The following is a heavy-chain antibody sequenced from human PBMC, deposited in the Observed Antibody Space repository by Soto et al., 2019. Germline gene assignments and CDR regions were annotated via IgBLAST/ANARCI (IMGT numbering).Heavy chain of an antibody. V-gene: IGHV3-21*01. CDR3: ARDSRDCSGGSCYAFDI. J-gene: IGHJ3*02. D-gene: IGHD2-15*01. CDR2: ISSSSSYI. Sequence: GGSLRLSCAASGFPFSSYSMNWVRQAPGKGLEWVSSISSSSSYIYYADSVKGRFTISRDNAKNSLYLQMNSLRAEDTAVYYCARDSRDCSGGSCYAFDIWGQGTMVTVSS. CDR1: GFPFSSYS.